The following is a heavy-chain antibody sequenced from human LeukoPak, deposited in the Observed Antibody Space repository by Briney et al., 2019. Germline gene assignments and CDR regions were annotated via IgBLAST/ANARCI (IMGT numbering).Heavy chain of an antibody. CDR3: ATGRITMVRGVIFWLGPIDY. CDR1: GYTLTGLS. D-gene: IGHD3-10*01. V-gene: IGHV1-24*01. CDR2: FDPEDGET. J-gene: IGHJ4*02. Sequence: ASVKVSCKVSGYTLTGLSMHWVRQAPGKGLEWMGGFDPEDGETIYAQKFQGRVTMTEDTSTDTAYMELSSLRSEDTAVYYCATGRITMVRGVIFWLGPIDYWGQGTLVTVSS.